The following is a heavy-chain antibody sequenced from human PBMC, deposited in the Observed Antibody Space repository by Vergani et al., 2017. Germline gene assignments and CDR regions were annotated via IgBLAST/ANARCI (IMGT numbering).Heavy chain of an antibody. V-gene: IGHV3-66*02. D-gene: IGHD3-10*01. CDR3: ARENYYGSGTYVDP. Sequence: ELQLVESGGGLVQPGGSLRLSCAASGSTVTGNYITWVRQALGKRLTWVSHIYSGDEKYYADSVTGRVTISRDTSKNTLHLQINNLRVEDTAVYYCARENYYGSGTYVDPWGQGTLVTVSS. J-gene: IGHJ5*02. CDR1: GSTVTGNY. CDR2: IYSGDEK.